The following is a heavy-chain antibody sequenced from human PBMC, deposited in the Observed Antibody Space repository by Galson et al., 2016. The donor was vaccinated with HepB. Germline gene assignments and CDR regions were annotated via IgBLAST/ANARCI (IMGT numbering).Heavy chain of an antibody. CDR3: ARAPLTPDDF. V-gene: IGHV4-34*01. J-gene: IGHJ4*02. D-gene: IGHD3-9*01. CDR1: GGSFIGYY. Sequence: ETLSLTCAVHGGSFIGYYWSWIRQPPGKGLEWIGEINHSGGTFYNPSLKSRVTISVDTSKNQFSLKLSSVTAADTAVYFCARAPLTPDDFWSQGTLVTASS. CDR2: INHSGGT.